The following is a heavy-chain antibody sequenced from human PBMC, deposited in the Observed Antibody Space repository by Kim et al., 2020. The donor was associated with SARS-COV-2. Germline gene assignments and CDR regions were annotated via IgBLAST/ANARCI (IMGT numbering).Heavy chain of an antibody. Sequence: GGSLRLSCAASGFSFNSYAMTWVRQAPGKGLEWVSAISGGGDFIYYADSVKGRFTISRDNSKNTLYLQMSSLRVEDTALYYCTKNYALGKAFYDFWGQGRLDTVSS. D-gene: IGHD3-16*01. J-gene: IGHJ4*02. CDR3: TKNYALGKAFYDF. CDR1: GFSFNSYA. CDR2: ISGGGDFI. V-gene: IGHV3-23*01.